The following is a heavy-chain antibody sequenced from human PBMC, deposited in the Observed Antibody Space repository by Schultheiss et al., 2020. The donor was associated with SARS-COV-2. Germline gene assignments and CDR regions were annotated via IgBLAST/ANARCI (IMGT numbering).Heavy chain of an antibody. CDR3: ARATTVTTFFYDYYGMDV. D-gene: IGHD4-11*01. V-gene: IGHV4-59*12. Sequence: GSLRLSCTVSGGSISSYYWSWIRQPPGKGLEWIGYIYYSGSTNYNPSLKSRVTISVDTSKNQFSLKLSSVTAADTAVYYCARATTVTTFFYDYYGMDVWGQGTTVTVSS. CDR1: GGSISSYY. J-gene: IGHJ6*02. CDR2: IYYSGST.